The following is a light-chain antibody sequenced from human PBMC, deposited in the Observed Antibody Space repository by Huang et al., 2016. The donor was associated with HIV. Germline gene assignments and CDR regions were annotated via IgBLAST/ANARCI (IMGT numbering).Light chain of an antibody. CDR2: SAS. Sequence: DIQMTQSPSSLSASGGDRVTITCRASENIRRYFNWYQQKPGKPPKLLIHSASTLQSGVPSRFSCSGSGTDFTLTITSLQPEDFATYYCQGSLSIPHTFGQGTNLEIK. CDR3: QGSLSIPHT. V-gene: IGKV1-39*01. CDR1: ENIRRY. J-gene: IGKJ2*01.